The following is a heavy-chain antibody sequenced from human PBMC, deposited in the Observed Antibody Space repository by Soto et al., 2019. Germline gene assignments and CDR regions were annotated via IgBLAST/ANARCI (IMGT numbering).Heavy chain of an antibody. CDR3: ARTTGTTTTARANYGMDG. J-gene: IGHJ6*02. CDR2: INPNSGGT. CDR1: GYTFTGYY. Sequence: ASVKVSCKASGYTFTGYYMHWVRQAPGQGLEWMGWINPNSGGTNYAQKFQGWVTMTRDTSISTAYMELSRLRSDDTAVYYCARTTGTTTTARANYGMDGWGQGTTVTV. V-gene: IGHV1-2*04. D-gene: IGHD2-21*02.